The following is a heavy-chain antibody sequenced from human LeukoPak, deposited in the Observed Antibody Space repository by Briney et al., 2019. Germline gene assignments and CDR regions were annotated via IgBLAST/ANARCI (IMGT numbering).Heavy chain of an antibody. J-gene: IGHJ4*02. D-gene: IGHD3-3*01. CDR3: AKLGMDYDFWSGPYYFDY. Sequence: GGSLRLSCAASGFTFSTFAINWVRQAPGKGLEWVSSISGSGTTTYYADSVKGRFTISRDNYKNTVYLQMNNLRAEDTAVYYCAKLGMDYDFWSGPYYFDYWGQGTLVTVSS. CDR1: GFTFSTFA. V-gene: IGHV3-23*01. CDR2: ISGSGTTT.